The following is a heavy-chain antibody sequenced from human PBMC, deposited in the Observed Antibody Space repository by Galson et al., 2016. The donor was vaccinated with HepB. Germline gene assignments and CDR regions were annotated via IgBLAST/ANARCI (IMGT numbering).Heavy chain of an antibody. J-gene: IGHJ6*02. CDR1: GFTVSSNY. CDR2: IYGGGTT. V-gene: IGHV3-66*01. CDR3: ARGYGMDV. Sequence: SLRLSCAASGFTVSSNYMSWVRQAPGKGLEWVSVIYGGGTTYYAETVKDTFNISRDNSKNTGHLQMTSLRVEDTAVYYCARGYGMDVWGQGTTVTVSS.